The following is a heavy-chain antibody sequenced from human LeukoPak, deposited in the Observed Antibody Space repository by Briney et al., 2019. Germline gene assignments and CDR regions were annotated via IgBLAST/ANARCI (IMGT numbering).Heavy chain of an antibody. Sequence: ASVKVSCKASGYTFTSYGISWVRQAPGQGLEWMGWISAYNGNTNYAQKLQGRATMTTDTSTSTAYMELRSLRSDDTAVYYCARDYCSSTSCYDWFDPWGQGTLVTVSS. CDR2: ISAYNGNT. CDR3: ARDYCSSTSCYDWFDP. D-gene: IGHD2-2*01. V-gene: IGHV1-18*01. CDR1: GYTFTSYG. J-gene: IGHJ5*02.